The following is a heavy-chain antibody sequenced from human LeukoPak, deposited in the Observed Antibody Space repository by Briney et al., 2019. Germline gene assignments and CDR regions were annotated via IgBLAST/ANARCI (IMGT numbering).Heavy chain of an antibody. CDR2: MNPNSGNT. Sequence: ASVTVSCKASGYTFTSYDINWVRQATRQGLEWMGWMNPNSGNTDYAQKFQGRVTMTRNTSISTAYMELSSLRSEDTAVYYCARLGYYVYIWGSYRYTELDYWGQGTLVTVSS. CDR3: ARLGYYVYIWGSYRYTELDY. J-gene: IGHJ4*02. V-gene: IGHV1-8*01. CDR1: GYTFTSYD. D-gene: IGHD3-16*02.